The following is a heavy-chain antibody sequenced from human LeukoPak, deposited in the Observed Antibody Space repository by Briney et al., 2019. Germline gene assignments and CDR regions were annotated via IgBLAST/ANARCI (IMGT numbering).Heavy chain of an antibody. Sequence: SETLSLTCTVSVGSISRSTYYWGWIRQPPGQGLEWIGSIYDRGSTYYNPSLKSRVTISVDTSMNQFSLKLSSVTAADTAVYYCASIAAAGNEWGQGPVVTVSS. D-gene: IGHD6-13*01. CDR2: IYDRGST. CDR1: VGSISRSTYY. V-gene: IGHV4-39*01. CDR3: ASIAAAGNE. J-gene: IGHJ4*02.